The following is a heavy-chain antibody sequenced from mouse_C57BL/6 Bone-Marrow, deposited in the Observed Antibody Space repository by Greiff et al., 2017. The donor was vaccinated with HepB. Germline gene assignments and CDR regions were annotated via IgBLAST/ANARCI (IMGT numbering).Heavy chain of an antibody. D-gene: IGHD2-5*01. V-gene: IGHV1-69*01. J-gene: IGHJ3*01. Sequence: QVQLQQPGAELVMPGASVKLSCKASGYTFTSYWMHWVKQRPGQGLEWIGEIDPSESYTNYNQKFKGKSTLTVDKSSSTAYMQLSSLTSEDSAVYYCATHYSNFAWFAYWGQGTLVTVSA. CDR3: ATHYSNFAWFAY. CDR1: GYTFTSYW. CDR2: IDPSESYT.